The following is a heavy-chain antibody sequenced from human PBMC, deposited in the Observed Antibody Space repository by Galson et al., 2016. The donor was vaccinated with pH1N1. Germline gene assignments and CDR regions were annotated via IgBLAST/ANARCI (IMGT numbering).Heavy chain of an antibody. CDR2: INQDGSQK. D-gene: IGHD6-13*01. CDR1: RFSFSDYW. CDR3: ARAIGASGAF. V-gene: IGHV3-7*01. Sequence: SLRLSCAGSRFSFSDYWMHWVRQAPGKGLEWVANINQDGSQKYYVDSVRGRFTISRDNAKNSLYLQMNSLRAEDTAVYYWARAIGASGAFWGQGTLVTVSS. J-gene: IGHJ4*02.